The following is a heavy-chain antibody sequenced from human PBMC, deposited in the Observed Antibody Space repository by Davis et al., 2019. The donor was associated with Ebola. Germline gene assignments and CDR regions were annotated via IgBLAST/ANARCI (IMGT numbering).Heavy chain of an antibody. D-gene: IGHD6-6*01. J-gene: IGHJ6*02. CDR2: ISYDGSNK. Sequence: PGGSLRLSCAASGFTFSSYAMHWVRQAPGKGLEWVAVISYDGSNKYYADSVKGRFTISRDNSKNTLYLQMNSLRAEDTAVYYCATQSIAARPAYYYGMDVWGQGTTVTVSS. V-gene: IGHV3-30-3*01. CDR1: GFTFSSYA. CDR3: ATQSIAARPAYYYGMDV.